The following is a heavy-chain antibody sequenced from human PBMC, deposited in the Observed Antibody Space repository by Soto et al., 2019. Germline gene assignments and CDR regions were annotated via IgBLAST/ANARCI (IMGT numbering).Heavy chain of an antibody. D-gene: IGHD5-12*01. CDR3: AADLSQGYSGYDYLGYYYYGMDV. Sequence: SVKVSCKASGFTFTSSAVQLVRQARGQRLEWIGWIVVGSGNTNYAQKFQERVTITRDMSTSTAYMELSSLRSEDTAVYYCAADLSQGYSGYDYLGYYYYGMDVWGQGTTVTVSS. CDR1: GFTFTSSA. V-gene: IGHV1-58*01. J-gene: IGHJ6*02. CDR2: IVVGSGNT.